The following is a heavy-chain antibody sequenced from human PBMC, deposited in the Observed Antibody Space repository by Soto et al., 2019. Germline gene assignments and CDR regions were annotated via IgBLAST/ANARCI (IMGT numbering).Heavy chain of an antibody. CDR1: GGTFSSYA. D-gene: IGHD6-6*01. Sequence: GASVKVSCKASGGTFSSYAISWVRQAPGQGLEWMGGIIPIFGTANYAQKFQGRVTITADESTSTAYMELRSLRSEDTAVYYCARDLGGAAHRVYYYGMDVWGQGTTVTVSS. CDR3: ARDLGGAAHRVYYYGMDV. J-gene: IGHJ6*02. CDR2: IIPIFGTA. V-gene: IGHV1-69*13.